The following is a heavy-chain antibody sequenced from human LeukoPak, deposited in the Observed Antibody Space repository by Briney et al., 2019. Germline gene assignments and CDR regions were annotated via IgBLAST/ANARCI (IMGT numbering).Heavy chain of an antibody. CDR1: GYTFTGYY. CDR2: INPNSGGT. D-gene: IGHD3-3*01. V-gene: IGHV1-2*02. CDR3: ARVGIFGVVITFHLDY. J-gene: IGHJ4*02. Sequence: ASVKVSCKASGYTFTGYYMHWVRQAPGQGLEWMGWINPNSGGTNYAQKFQGRVTMTRDTSISTAYMELSRLRSDDTAVYYCARVGIFGVVITFHLDYWGQGTLVTVSS.